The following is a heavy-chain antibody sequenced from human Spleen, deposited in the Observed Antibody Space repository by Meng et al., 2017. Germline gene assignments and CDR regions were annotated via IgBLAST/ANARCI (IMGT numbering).Heavy chain of an antibody. J-gene: IGHJ4*02. CDR3: ARDPGIRYYYFDH. Sequence: QVQLVESGGGVVQPGRSLRLSCAASGYTFSTYGMHWVRQAPGKGLDWVAVIWYDGSKTYYADSVKGRFTISRDDSKNTLYLQMNSLRAEVTAVYYCARDPGIRYYYFDHWGQGALVTVSS. CDR1: GYTFSTYG. CDR2: IWYDGSKT. V-gene: IGHV3-33*01. D-gene: IGHD3-3*02.